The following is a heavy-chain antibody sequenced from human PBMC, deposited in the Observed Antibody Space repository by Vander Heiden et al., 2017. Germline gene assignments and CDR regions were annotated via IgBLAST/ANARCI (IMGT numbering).Heavy chain of an antibody. CDR3: ARGVGIAAAGTEGWFDP. V-gene: IGHV1-69*10. D-gene: IGHD6-13*01. CDR1: GGTFSSYA. J-gene: IGHJ5*02. CDR2: IIPILGIA. Sequence: QVQLVPTGAEVKKPGSSVKVSCKASGGTFSSYAISWVRQAPGQGLEWMRGIIPILGIANYAQKFQGRVTITADKSTSTAYMELSSLRSEDTAVYYCARGVGIAAAGTEGWFDPWGQGTLVTVSS.